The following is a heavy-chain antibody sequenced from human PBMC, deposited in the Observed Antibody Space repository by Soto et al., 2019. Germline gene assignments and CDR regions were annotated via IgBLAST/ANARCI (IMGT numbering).Heavy chain of an antibody. D-gene: IGHD2-15*01. Sequence: XGSLRLSCSASGFTVSSNYMSWVRQAPGKGLEWVSVIYSGGSTYYADSVKGRFTISRDNSKNTLYLQMNSLRAEDTAVYYCAGGLVAARVYYFDYWGQGTLVTVSS. CDR2: IYSGGST. V-gene: IGHV3-53*01. CDR3: AGGLVAARVYYFDY. CDR1: GFTVSSNY. J-gene: IGHJ4*02.